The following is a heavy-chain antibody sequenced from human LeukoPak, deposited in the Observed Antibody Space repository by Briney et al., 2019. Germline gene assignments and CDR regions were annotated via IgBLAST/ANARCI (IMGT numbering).Heavy chain of an antibody. CDR1: GFSFGNYA. J-gene: IGHJ6*03. CDR3: AKDYVRRDYYYYYMDV. D-gene: IGHD3-16*01. CDR2: ISYNSGSI. Sequence: GGSLRLSCAASGFSFGNYAMHWVRQAPGKGLEWVSGISYNSGSIGYADSVKGRFTISRDNAKDSLYLQMNSLRAEDTALYYCAKDYVRRDYYYYYMDVWGKGTTVTVSS. V-gene: IGHV3-9*01.